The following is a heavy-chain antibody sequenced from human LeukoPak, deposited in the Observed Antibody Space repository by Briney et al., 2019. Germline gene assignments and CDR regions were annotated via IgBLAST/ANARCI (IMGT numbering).Heavy chain of an antibody. V-gene: IGHV3-33*01. CDR3: AREEQWLQLDY. J-gene: IGHJ4*02. CDR2: IWYDGSNE. D-gene: IGHD6-19*01. Sequence: GGSLRLSCAASGFTFNTYGMHWVRQAPGKGLEWVAVIWYDGSNENYADSVKGRFTISRDNSKNTLYLQMSSLRAEDTAVYYCAREEQWLQLDYWGQGTLVTVSS. CDR1: GFTFNTYG.